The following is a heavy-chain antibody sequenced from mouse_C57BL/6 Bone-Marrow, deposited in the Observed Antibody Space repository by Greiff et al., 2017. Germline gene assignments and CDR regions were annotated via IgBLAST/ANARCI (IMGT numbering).Heavy chain of an antibody. V-gene: IGHV1-15*01. J-gene: IGHJ4*01. CDR3: TRDYYGSRIYDYAMDY. CDR1: GYTFTDYE. CDR2: IDPETGGT. D-gene: IGHD1-1*01. Sequence: QVQLQQSGAELVRPGASVTLSCKASGYTFTDYEMHWVKQTPVHGLEWIGAIDPETGGTAYNQKFKGKDILTADKSSSTAYMELRSLTSEDSAVYYCTRDYYGSRIYDYAMDYWGQGTSVTVSS.